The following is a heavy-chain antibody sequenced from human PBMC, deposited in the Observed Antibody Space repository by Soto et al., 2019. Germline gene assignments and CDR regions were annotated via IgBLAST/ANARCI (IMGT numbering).Heavy chain of an antibody. V-gene: IGHV3-64*01. J-gene: IGHJ3*02. Sequence: EVQLVESGGGLVQPGGSLRLSCAASGFTFSTYAMHWVRQAPGKGLEYVSLISGDGRSTYYANSVNGRFTISRDNSKNTLYLQMGSLRAEDMAVYYCASVCSTTSCYGAFDIWGQGTMFIVSS. CDR1: GFTFSTYA. D-gene: IGHD2-2*01. CDR2: ISGDGRST. CDR3: ASVCSTTSCYGAFDI.